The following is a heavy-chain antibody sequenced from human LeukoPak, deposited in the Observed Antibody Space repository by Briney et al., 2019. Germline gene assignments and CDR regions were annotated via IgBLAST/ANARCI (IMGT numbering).Heavy chain of an antibody. CDR2: IRSNTFGGTT. V-gene: IGHV3-49*04. Sequence: GSLRLSCTVSGFTFRDYAMSWVRQAPGKGLEWVGFIRSNTFGGTTEYAASVKGRFTVSRDDSRSIVYLQMNSLTTEDTAVYYCTRDHYNSFDYWGQGTLVSVSS. J-gene: IGHJ4*02. CDR3: TRDHYNSFDY. D-gene: IGHD5-24*01. CDR1: GFTFRDYA.